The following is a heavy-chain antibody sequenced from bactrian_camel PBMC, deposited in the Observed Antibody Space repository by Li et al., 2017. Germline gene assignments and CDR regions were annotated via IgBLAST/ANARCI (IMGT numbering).Heavy chain of an antibody. CDR2: IYTGGGMT. CDR3: AAGWTRESQFIDYGYLSARAYNN. CDR1: VFSTYY. V-gene: IGHV3-2*01. D-gene: IGHD5*01. J-gene: IGHJ4*01. Sequence: HVQLVESGGGLVQPGGSLQLSCAFSVFSTYYMSWIRQAPGKGLEWMSSIYTGGGMTFYADSVKGRFTISRDNAKNTLHLQMNTLKPEDTAMYYCAAGWTRESQFIDYGYLSARAYNNWGQGTQVTVS.